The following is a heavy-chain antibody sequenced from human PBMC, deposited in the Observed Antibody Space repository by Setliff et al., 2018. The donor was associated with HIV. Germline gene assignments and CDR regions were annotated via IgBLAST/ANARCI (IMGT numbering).Heavy chain of an antibody. CDR1: GHSFTSHW. J-gene: IGHJ5*02. CDR2: IYPSDSAT. D-gene: IGHD6-6*01. CDR3: VRPLGRSSSQGWFDP. V-gene: IGHV5-51*01. Sequence: PGESLKISCKGSGHSFTSHWIAWVRQMPGQGLEWMGIIYPSDSATAYSPSFQGQVTISADKSISTAYLQWSSLKASDTAMYYCVRPLGRSSSQGWFDPWGQGTLVTVSS.